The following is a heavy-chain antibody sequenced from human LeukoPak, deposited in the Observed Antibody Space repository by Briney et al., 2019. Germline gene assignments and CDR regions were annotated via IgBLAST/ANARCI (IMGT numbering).Heavy chain of an antibody. CDR2: ISSSSSTI. D-gene: IGHD2-21*02. V-gene: IGHV3-48*01. J-gene: IGHJ1*01. CDR1: GFTFSSYS. Sequence: GGSLRLSCAASGFTFSSYSMNWVRQAPGKWLEWVSYISSSSSTIYYADSVKGRFTISRDNAKNSLYLQMNSLRAEDTAVYYCATYCGGDCLQHWGQGTLVTVSS. CDR3: ATYCGGDCLQH.